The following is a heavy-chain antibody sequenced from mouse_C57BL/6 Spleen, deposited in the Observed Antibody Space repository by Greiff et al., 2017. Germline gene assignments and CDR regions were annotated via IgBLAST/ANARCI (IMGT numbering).Heavy chain of an antibody. CDR1: GYTFTSYW. CDR2: INPSNGGT. V-gene: IGHV1-53*01. D-gene: IGHD3-2*02. CDR3: AREGNGSGLNYFDN. Sequence: QVQLQQPGTELVKPGASVKLSCKASGYTFTSYWMHWVKQRPGQGLEWIGNINPSNGGTNYNQKFKGKSTLTVDKSSSTAYMQLSSLTSEDSAVYYDAREGNGSGLNYFDNWGKGTTLTVSS. J-gene: IGHJ2*01.